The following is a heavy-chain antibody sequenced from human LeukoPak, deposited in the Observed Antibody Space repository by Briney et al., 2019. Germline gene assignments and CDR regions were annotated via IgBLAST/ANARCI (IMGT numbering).Heavy chain of an antibody. Sequence: PSETLSLTCAVYGGSFSGYYWSWIRQPPGKGLEWIGEINHSGSTNYNPSLKSRVTISVDTSKNQFSLELSSVTAADTAVYYCARYCSSTSCSPGNWFDPWGQGTLVTVSS. CDR2: INHSGST. CDR3: ARYCSSTSCSPGNWFDP. J-gene: IGHJ5*02. CDR1: GGSFSGYY. D-gene: IGHD2-2*01. V-gene: IGHV4-34*01.